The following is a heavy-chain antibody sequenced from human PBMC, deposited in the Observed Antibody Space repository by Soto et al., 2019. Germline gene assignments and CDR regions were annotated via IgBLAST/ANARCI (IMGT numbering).Heavy chain of an antibody. D-gene: IGHD6-13*01. J-gene: IGHJ4*02. V-gene: IGHV3-48*03. CDR3: ARGVQAYFQGYSSSWYFDY. CDR2: ISSSGSTI. Sequence: GGSLRLSCAASGFTFSSYEMNWVRQAPGKGLEWVSYISSSGSTIYYADSVKGRFTISRDNAKNSLYLQMNSLRAEDTAVYYCARGVQAYFQGYSSSWYFDYWGQGTLVTVSS. CDR1: GFTFSSYE.